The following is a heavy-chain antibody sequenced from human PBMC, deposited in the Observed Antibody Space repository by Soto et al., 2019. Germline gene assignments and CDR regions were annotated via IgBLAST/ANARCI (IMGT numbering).Heavy chain of an antibody. V-gene: IGHV4-31*03. Sequence: QVQLQESGPGLVKPSQTLSLTCTVSGGSISSGGYYWSWIRQHPGKGLEWIGYIYYSGSTYYNPSLKRRVTISVDTSKNQFSLKLSSVTAADTAVYYCARDYYDSSGYLPAYYYYGMDVWGQGTTVTVSS. CDR1: GGSISSGGYY. D-gene: IGHD3-22*01. CDR2: IYYSGST. J-gene: IGHJ6*02. CDR3: ARDYYDSSGYLPAYYYYGMDV.